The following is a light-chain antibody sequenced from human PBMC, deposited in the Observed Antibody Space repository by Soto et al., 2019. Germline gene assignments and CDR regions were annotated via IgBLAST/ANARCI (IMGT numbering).Light chain of an antibody. CDR3: QQRSDPWT. CDR1: QSVSSSR. J-gene: IGKJ1*01. CDR2: DTS. V-gene: IGKV3-11*01. Sequence: EIVLTQYTATLSLSPGERATLSCGASQSVSSSRLAWYQQKPGQAPRLLIYDTSNRATGIPARFSGSGSGTDFTLTISSLEPEDFAVYYCQQRSDPWTFGQGTKVDI.